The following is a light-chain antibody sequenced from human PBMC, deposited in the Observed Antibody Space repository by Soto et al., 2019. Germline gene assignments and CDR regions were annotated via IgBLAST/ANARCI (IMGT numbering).Light chain of an antibody. CDR2: GAS. Sequence: EIVMTQSPATLSVSPGERATLSCRASQSVRTNLAWYQHKPGQSPRLLIYGASNRATGFPARFSASGSGTEFTLTINGLQSEDFAVYYCQQYNDNWPTFGQGTKVVVK. V-gene: IGKV3-15*01. CDR3: QQYNDNWPT. J-gene: IGKJ1*01. CDR1: QSVRTN.